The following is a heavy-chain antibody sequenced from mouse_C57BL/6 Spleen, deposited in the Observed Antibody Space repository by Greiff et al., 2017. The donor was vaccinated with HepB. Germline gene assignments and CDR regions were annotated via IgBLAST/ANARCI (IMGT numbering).Heavy chain of an antibody. J-gene: IGHJ1*03. Sequence: QVTLKESGAELVRPGASVTLSCKASGYTFTDYEMHWVKQTPVHGLEWIGAIDPETGGTAYNQKFKGKAILTADKSSSTAYMELRSLTSEDSAVYYCTRWGTTVVATKYFDVWGTGTTVTVSS. D-gene: IGHD1-1*01. V-gene: IGHV1-15*01. CDR1: GYTFTDYE. CDR3: TRWGTTVVATKYFDV. CDR2: IDPETGGT.